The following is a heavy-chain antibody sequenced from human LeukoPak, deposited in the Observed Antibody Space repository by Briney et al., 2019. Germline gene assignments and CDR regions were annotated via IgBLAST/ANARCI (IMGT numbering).Heavy chain of an antibody. CDR2: ITSSSDTI. V-gene: IGHV3-48*02. CDR3: ARDEGGYTLF. J-gene: IGHJ4*02. D-gene: IGHD5-18*01. Sequence: GGSLRLSCAASGFTVSNSYMNWVRRAPGKGLEWVSYITSSSDTIYYADSVKGRFTTSRDNARNSLYLQMNSLGDEDTAVYYCARDEGGYTLFWGQGTLVTVSS. CDR1: GFTVSNSY.